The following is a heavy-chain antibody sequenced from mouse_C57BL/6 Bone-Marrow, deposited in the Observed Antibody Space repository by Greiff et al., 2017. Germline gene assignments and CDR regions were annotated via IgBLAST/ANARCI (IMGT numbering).Heavy chain of an antibody. CDR2: IYPRSGNT. Sequence: QVQLQQSGAELARPGASVKLSCKASGYTFTSYGISWVKQRTGRGLEWIGEIYPRSGNTYYNEKFKGKATLTADKSSSTAYMELRSLTSEDSAVYFCARRSYYYGNSYWYFDVWGTGTTVTVSS. CDR1: GYTFTSYG. CDR3: ARRSYYYGNSYWYFDV. J-gene: IGHJ1*03. D-gene: IGHD1-1*01. V-gene: IGHV1-81*01.